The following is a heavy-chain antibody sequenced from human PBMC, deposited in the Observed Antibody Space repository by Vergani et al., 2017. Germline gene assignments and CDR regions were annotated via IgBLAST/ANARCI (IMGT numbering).Heavy chain of an antibody. CDR1: GGSISSGSYY. V-gene: IGHV4-61*02. D-gene: IGHD3-22*01. CDR3: ARSTIDYYYSSGYKNDAFDI. Sequence: QVQLQESGPGLVKPSQTLSLTCTVSGGSISSGSYYWSWIRQPAGKGLEWIGRIYTSGSTNYNPSLKSRVTISVDTSKNQFSLKLSSVTAADTAVYYCARSTIDYYYSSGYKNDAFDIWGQGTMVTVSS. J-gene: IGHJ3*02. CDR2: IYTSGST.